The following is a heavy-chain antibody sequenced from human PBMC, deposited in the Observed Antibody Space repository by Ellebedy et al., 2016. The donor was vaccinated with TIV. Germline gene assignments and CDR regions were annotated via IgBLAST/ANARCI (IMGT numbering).Heavy chain of an antibody. V-gene: IGHV3-53*01. CDR1: GFTVSNNY. Sequence: PGGSLRLSCAASGFTVSNNYMSWFRQAPGKGLDWVSLIYSGGNTHYADSVKGRFSISRDNSKNTVDLQLNTLRVDDTAIYFCAKEGVYSYGYADYFDFWGPGTLVTVSS. J-gene: IGHJ4*02. D-gene: IGHD5-18*01. CDR3: AKEGVYSYGYADYFDF. CDR2: IYSGGNT.